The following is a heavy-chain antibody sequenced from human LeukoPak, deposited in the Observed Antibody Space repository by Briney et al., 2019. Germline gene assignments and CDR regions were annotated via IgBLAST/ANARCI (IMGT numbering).Heavy chain of an antibody. J-gene: IGHJ4*02. V-gene: IGHV5-51*01. CDR3: ARRRFGELLSNPFDY. CDR1: GYSFTSYW. Sequence: GESLKISCKGSGYSFTSYWIGWVRQMPGKDLEWMGIIYPGDSDTRYSPSFQGQVTISADKSISTAYLQWSSLKASDTAMYYCARRRFGELLSNPFDYWGQGTLVTVSS. D-gene: IGHD3-10*01. CDR2: IYPGDSDT.